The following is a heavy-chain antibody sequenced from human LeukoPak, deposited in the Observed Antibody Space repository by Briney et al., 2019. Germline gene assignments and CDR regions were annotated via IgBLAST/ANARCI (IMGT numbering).Heavy chain of an antibody. D-gene: IGHD3-16*01. J-gene: IGHJ5*02. CDR1: GFTFSDYY. Sequence: GGSLRLSCAASGFTFSDYYMSWIRQAPGKGLEWVSYISSSGSTIYYADSVKGRFTISRGNAKNSLYLQMNSLRAEDTAVYYCARMDYVWGSQFDPWGQGTLVTVSS. CDR3: ARMDYVWGSQFDP. CDR2: ISSSGSTI. V-gene: IGHV3-11*01.